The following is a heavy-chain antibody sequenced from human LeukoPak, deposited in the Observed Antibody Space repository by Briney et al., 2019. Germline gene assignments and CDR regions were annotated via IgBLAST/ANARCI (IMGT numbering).Heavy chain of an antibody. CDR1: GGSISTGDYY. CDR2: IYYTGST. CDR3: ASAYYGSGGAPNWFDP. J-gene: IGHJ5*02. D-gene: IGHD3-10*01. Sequence: SETLSLTCTVSGGSISTGDYYWSWIRQPPGKGLEWIGYIYYTGSTYYNPSLKSRVTISLDTSKNQFSLKLSSVTAADTAVYYCASAYYGSGGAPNWFDPWGQGTLVTVSS. V-gene: IGHV4-30-4*01.